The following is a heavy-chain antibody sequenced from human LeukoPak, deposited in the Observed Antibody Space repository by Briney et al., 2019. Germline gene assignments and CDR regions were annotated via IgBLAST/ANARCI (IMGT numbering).Heavy chain of an antibody. CDR3: AREGSSGFDAFDI. D-gene: IGHD6-19*01. J-gene: IGHJ3*02. Sequence: ASVKVSCKASGGTFSSYAISWVRQAPGQGLEWVGGIIPIFGTANYAQKFQGRVTITADKSTSTAYMELSSLRSEDTAVYYCAREGSSGFDAFDIWGQGTMVTVSS. CDR1: GGTFSSYA. V-gene: IGHV1-69*06. CDR2: IIPIFGTA.